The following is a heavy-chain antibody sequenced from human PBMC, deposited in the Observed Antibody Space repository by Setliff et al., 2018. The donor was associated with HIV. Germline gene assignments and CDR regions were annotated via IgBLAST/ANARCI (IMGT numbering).Heavy chain of an antibody. V-gene: IGHV4-39*01. Sequence: ASETLSLTCTASGGSVSTSSYSWGWIRQPPEKGLEWIGTIYHTGKTYYNSSLNSRVTIAVDTSKDQFSLNLSTVTAADTAVYYCGRVAGYCAPSRCYGYNAFDIWGPGTMVTVSS. CDR1: GGSVSTSSYS. CDR2: IYHTGKT. D-gene: IGHD2-15*01. J-gene: IGHJ3*02. CDR3: GRVAGYCAPSRCYGYNAFDI.